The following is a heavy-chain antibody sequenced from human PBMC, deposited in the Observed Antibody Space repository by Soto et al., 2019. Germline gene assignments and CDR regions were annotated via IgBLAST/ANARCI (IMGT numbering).Heavy chain of an antibody. CDR1: GFTFSSYA. J-gene: IGHJ3*02. CDR3: AKWEVVVVVAASDAFDI. V-gene: IGHV3-23*01. Sequence: PGGSLRLSCAASGFTFSSYAMSWVRQAPGKRLEWVSAISGSGGSTYYADSVKGRFTSSRDNSKNTLYLQMNSLRAEDTAVYYCAKWEVVVVVAASDAFDIWGQGTMVTVSS. D-gene: IGHD2-15*01. CDR2: ISGSGGST.